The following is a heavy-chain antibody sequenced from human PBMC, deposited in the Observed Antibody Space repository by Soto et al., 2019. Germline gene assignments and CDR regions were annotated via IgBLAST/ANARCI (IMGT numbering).Heavy chain of an antibody. J-gene: IGHJ6*03. Sequence: ASVKVSCKASGYTCTSYGISWVRQAPGQGLEWMGWISAYNGNTNYAQKLQGRVTMTTDTSTSTAYMELRSLRSDDTAVYYCARDLDDFWSGYYTGDYYYMDVWGKGTTVTVSS. CDR1: GYTCTSYG. CDR2: ISAYNGNT. V-gene: IGHV1-18*01. D-gene: IGHD3-3*01. CDR3: ARDLDDFWSGYYTGDYYYMDV.